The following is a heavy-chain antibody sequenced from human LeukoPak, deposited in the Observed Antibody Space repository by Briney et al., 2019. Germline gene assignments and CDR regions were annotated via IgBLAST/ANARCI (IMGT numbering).Heavy chain of an antibody. V-gene: IGHV3-7*05. D-gene: IGHD2-15*01. CDR2: IKQDGSEK. CDR1: GFSFRSYG. J-gene: IGHJ4*02. Sequence: GGSLRLSCAASGFSFRSYGMHWVRQAPGKGLEWVANIKQDGSEKYYVDSVKGRFTISRDNAKNSLSLQMHSLRVEDTAVYYCAGGQGWLLDYWGQGTLVTVSS. CDR3: AGGQGWLLDY.